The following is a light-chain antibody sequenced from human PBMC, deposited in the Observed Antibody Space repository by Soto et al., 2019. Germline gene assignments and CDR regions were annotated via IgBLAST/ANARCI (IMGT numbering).Light chain of an antibody. J-gene: IGKJ1*01. V-gene: IGKV1-5*03. CDR1: QSISTS. CDR2: RAS. CDR3: QQYHSWT. Sequence: DVQMTQSPSTLAASVGDRVTITCRASQSISTSMAWYQHKPGKAPKLLIYRASYLESGVPSRFSGSGSGTEFTLTISSLQPDDFATYYCQQYHSWTFGQGTKVDI.